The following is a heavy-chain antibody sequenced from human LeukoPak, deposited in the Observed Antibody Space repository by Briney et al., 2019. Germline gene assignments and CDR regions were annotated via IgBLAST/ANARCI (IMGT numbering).Heavy chain of an antibody. CDR1: GFTVSINS. D-gene: IGHD4-17*01. J-gene: IGHJ4*02. CDR2: IYSGGNT. V-gene: IGHV3-53*01. Sequence: GGSLRLSCTVSGFTVSINSMSWVRQAPGKGLEWVSFIYSGGNTHYSDSVKGRFTISRDNSKNTLYLQMNSLRAEDTPVYYCARRAGEYSHPYDYWGQGTLVTVSS. CDR3: ARRAGEYSHPYDY.